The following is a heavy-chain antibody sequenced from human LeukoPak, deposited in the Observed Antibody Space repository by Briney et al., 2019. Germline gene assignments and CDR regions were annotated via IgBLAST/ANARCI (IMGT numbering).Heavy chain of an antibody. CDR2: ISSSSSYI. J-gene: IGHJ4*02. CDR3: VRDLGHSRHYFEY. D-gene: IGHD7-27*01. CDR1: GFTFSSYS. V-gene: IGHV3-21*01. Sequence: GGSLRLSCAASGFTFSSYSMNWVRQAPGKGLEWVSSISSSSSYIYYADSAKGRFTISRDNAKNSLYLQMNSLRAEDTAVYFCVRDLGHSRHYFEYWGQGALVTVSS.